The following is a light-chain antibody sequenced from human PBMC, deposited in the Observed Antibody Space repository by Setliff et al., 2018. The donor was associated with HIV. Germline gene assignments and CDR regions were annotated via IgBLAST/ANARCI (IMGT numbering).Light chain of an antibody. V-gene: IGLV2-14*03. CDR3: SSYAGSSTQV. CDR1: SSDVGGYNF. J-gene: IGLJ1*01. Sequence: ALTQPASVSGSPGQSITISCTGTSSDVGGYNFVSWYQQHPGKAPKLMIYDVSNRPSGVSNRFSGSKSGNTASLTISGLQAEDEADYYCSSYAGSSTQVLGTGTKVTV. CDR2: DVS.